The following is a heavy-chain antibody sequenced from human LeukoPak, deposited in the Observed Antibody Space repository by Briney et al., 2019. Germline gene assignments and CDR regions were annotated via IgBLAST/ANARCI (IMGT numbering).Heavy chain of an antibody. D-gene: IGHD6-13*01. V-gene: IGHV4-38-2*02. CDR3: AREGGYSEGFDP. CDR1: GYSISSGYY. CDR2: IYHTGST. Sequence: PSETLSLTCDVSGYSISSGYYWGRIRQPPGKGPEWIGSIYHTGSTYYNPSLKSRVSISVDTSKNQFSLKVSSVTAADTAVYYCAREGGYSEGFDPWGQGTLVTVSS. J-gene: IGHJ5*02.